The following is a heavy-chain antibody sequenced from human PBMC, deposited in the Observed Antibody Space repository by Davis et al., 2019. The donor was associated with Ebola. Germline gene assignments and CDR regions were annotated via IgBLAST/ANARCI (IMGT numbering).Heavy chain of an antibody. D-gene: IGHD2-15*01. V-gene: IGHV3-23*01. CDR2: ISGSGGNT. CDR1: VITFSSYA. Sequence: GESLKISCTDSVITFSSYAMTWVRQAPGKGLEWVSAISGSGGNTYYADSVKGRFTISRDNSKKTMYLQMNSLRGEDTAVYYCAKCVVVVAANWFDPWGQGTLVTVSS. CDR3: AKCVVVVAANWFDP. J-gene: IGHJ5*02.